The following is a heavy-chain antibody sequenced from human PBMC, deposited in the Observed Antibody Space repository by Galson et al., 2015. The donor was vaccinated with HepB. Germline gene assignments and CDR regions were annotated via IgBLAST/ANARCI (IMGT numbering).Heavy chain of an antibody. J-gene: IGHJ4*02. CDR3: ARQRYRHRPDY. Sequence: TLSLTCTVSGGSISSSSYYWGWIRQPPGKGLEWIGSIYYSGSTYYNPSLKSRVTISVDTSKNQFSLKLSSVTAADTAVYYCARQRYRHRPDYWGQGTLVTVSS. CDR1: GGSISSSSYY. CDR2: IYYSGST. D-gene: IGHD5-18*01. V-gene: IGHV4-39*01.